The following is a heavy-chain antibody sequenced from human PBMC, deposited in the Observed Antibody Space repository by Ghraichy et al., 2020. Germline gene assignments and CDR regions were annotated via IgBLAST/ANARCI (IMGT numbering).Heavy chain of an antibody. Sequence: LSLTCAASGFIFTNYAMSWIRQAPGKGLEWVSAISGNGDRRYYADSVKDRFSMSRDNSKNTLYLQMDSLRAEDTAVYYCATVGDYPDYWGQGTLVTVSS. D-gene: IGHD4-17*01. V-gene: IGHV3-23*01. CDR3: ATVGDYPDY. CDR1: GFIFTNYA. J-gene: IGHJ4*02. CDR2: ISGNGDRR.